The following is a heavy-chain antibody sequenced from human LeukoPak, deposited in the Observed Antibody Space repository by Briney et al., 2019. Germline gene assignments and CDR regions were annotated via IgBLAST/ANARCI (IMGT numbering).Heavy chain of an antibody. Sequence: GASVKVSCKASGYTFTSYDINWVRQATGQGLEWMGWMNPNSGNTGYAQKFQGRVTMTRNTSISTAYMELSSLRSEDTVVYYCARILRFLEWFDAYYYYYGMDVWGQGTTVTVSS. V-gene: IGHV1-8*01. D-gene: IGHD3-3*01. J-gene: IGHJ6*02. CDR2: MNPNSGNT. CDR3: ARILRFLEWFDAYYYYYGMDV. CDR1: GYTFTSYD.